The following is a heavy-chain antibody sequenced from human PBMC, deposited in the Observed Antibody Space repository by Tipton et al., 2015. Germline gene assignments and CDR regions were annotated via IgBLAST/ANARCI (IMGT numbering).Heavy chain of an antibody. CDR2: ISHSGNT. CDR3: ACQDYDSLTRDYQTVDY. J-gene: IGHJ4*02. Sequence: GLVKPSETLPLTCTVSGGSMNYFYWGWIRQPPGKGLEWIGSISHSGNTYYNPSLKSRVTMSRDTSKNQFSLTLNSVAAADTAVYYCACQDYDSLTRDYQTVDYWGQGTLVTVSS. V-gene: IGHV4-59*04. D-gene: IGHD3-9*01. CDR1: GGSMNYFY.